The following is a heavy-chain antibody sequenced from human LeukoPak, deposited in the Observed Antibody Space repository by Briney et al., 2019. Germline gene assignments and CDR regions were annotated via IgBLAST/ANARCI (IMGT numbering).Heavy chain of an antibody. J-gene: IGHJ5*02. CDR1: GFTFSSYA. V-gene: IGHV3-23*01. D-gene: IGHD6-19*01. CDR3: ASLGSSSGWYWENWFDP. CDR2: ISGSGGST. Sequence: PGGSLRLSCAASGFTFSSYAMSWVRQAPGKGLEWVSAISGSGGSTYYADSVKGRFTISRDNSKNTLYLQMNSLRAEDTDVYYCASLGSSSGWYWENWFDPWGQGTLVTVSS.